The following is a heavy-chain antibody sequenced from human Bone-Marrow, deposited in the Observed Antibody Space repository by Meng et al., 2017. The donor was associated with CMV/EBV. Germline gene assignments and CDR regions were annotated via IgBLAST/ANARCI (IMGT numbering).Heavy chain of an antibody. Sequence: GESLKISCAASGFTFSSYEMNWVRQAPGKGLEWVSYISSSGSTIYYADSVKGRFTISRDNAKNSLYLQMNSLRAEDTAVYYCARDKGAAASLYYYYGMDVWCQGTTVTVSS. V-gene: IGHV3-48*03. D-gene: IGHD2-2*01. CDR3: ARDKGAAASLYYYYGMDV. CDR2: ISSSGSTI. CDR1: GFTFSSYE. J-gene: IGHJ6*02.